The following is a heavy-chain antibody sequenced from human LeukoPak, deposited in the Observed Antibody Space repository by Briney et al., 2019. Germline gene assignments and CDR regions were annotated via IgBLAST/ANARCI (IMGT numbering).Heavy chain of an antibody. V-gene: IGHV4-34*01. D-gene: IGHD3-22*01. Sequence: PSETLSLTCAVYGGSFSGYYWSWIRQPPGKGLEWIGEINHSGSTNYNPSLKSRVTISVDTSKNQFSLKLSSVTAADTAVYYCARWTYYYDSSGFDYWGQGTLVTVSS. CDR2: INHSGST. CDR1: GGSFSGYY. J-gene: IGHJ4*02. CDR3: ARWTYYYDSSGFDY.